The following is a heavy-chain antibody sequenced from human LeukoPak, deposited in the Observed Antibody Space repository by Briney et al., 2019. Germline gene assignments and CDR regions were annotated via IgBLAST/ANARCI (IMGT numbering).Heavy chain of an antibody. V-gene: IGHV1-2*02. J-gene: IGHJ4*02. Sequence: ASVKVSCKASGYTFTGYYIHWVRQAPGQGLEWMGWISPNSGGRNYAQKFQGRITMTRDTSITTAYMELSSLTSDDAAVYYCARGLPPLGRGINSNYHFDLWGQGTLVTVSS. D-gene: IGHD1-7*01. CDR2: ISPNSGGR. CDR3: ARGLPPLGRGINSNYHFDL. CDR1: GYTFTGYY.